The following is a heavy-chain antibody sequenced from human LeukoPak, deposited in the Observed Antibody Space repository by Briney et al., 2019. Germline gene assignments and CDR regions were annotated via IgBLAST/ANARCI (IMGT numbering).Heavy chain of an antibody. CDR1: GFTFSNYA. CDR2: ISYDGTNK. V-gene: IGHV3-30-3*01. D-gene: IGHD6-13*01. CDR3: AKESGSRSYGAYFPH. Sequence: AGRSLRLSCAASGFTFSNYAMHWVRQAPGKGLEWVAVISYDGTNKYYADSVKGRFTISRDNSKNTMYLQMNSLRAEDTAVYYCAKESGSRSYGAYFPHWGQGTLVTVSS. J-gene: IGHJ1*01.